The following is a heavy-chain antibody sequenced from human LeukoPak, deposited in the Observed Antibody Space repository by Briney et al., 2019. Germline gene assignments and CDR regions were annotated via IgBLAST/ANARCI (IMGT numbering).Heavy chain of an antibody. D-gene: IGHD3-3*01. CDR3: VRDAFFGERGPRWFDP. J-gene: IGHJ5*02. Sequence: PSETLSLTCAVSGYSISSGYYWGWIRQPPGKGLEWIGSIYHSGTTHYNPSLNSRITISLDTSKKHFSLTLRSVTAADTAVYYCVRDAFFGERGPRWFDPWGQGILVTVSS. V-gene: IGHV4-38-2*02. CDR2: IYHSGTT. CDR1: GYSISSGYY.